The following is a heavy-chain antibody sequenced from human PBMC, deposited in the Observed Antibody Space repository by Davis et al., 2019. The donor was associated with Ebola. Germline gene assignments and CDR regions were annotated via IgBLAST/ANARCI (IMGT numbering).Heavy chain of an antibody. Sequence: GESLKISCAASGFTFSSYSMNWVRQAPGKGLEWVSGISGSGGSTYYADSVKGRFTISRDNSKNTLYLQMNSLRAEDTAVYYCAKAIWTMIVVVPPLDYWGQGTLVTVSS. J-gene: IGHJ4*02. CDR1: GFTFSSYS. CDR2: ISGSGGST. D-gene: IGHD3-22*01. CDR3: AKAIWTMIVVVPPLDY. V-gene: IGHV3-23*01.